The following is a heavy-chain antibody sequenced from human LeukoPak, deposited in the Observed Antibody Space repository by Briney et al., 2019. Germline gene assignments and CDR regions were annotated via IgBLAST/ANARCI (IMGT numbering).Heavy chain of an antibody. CDR1: GYKFTDDY. V-gene: IGHV1-2*02. CDR2: INPDSGFT. CDR3: APTAEAYTSWWKV. D-gene: IGHD3-16*01. J-gene: IGHJ4*02. Sequence: ASVKVSCKASGYKFTDDYMHWVRQAPGQGLEFMGWINPDSGFTNYAQKFKGKVTMTRDTSISTAYLEVRSLTSDDTAVYYCAPTAEAYTSWWKVWGQGTLVTVSS.